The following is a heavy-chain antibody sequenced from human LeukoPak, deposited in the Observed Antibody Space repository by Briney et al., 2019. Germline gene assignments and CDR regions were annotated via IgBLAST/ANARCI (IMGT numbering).Heavy chain of an antibody. D-gene: IGHD2-2*02. Sequence: GGSLRLSCAASGFTFSSYAMSWVRQAPGKGLEWVSSISSSSSYIYYADSVKGRFTISRDNAKNSLYLQMNSVRAKDMSVYYCARDGAELLYGYMDVWGKGTMVTVSS. V-gene: IGHV3-21*01. J-gene: IGHJ6*03. CDR1: GFTFSSYA. CDR3: ARDGAELLYGYMDV. CDR2: ISSSSSYI.